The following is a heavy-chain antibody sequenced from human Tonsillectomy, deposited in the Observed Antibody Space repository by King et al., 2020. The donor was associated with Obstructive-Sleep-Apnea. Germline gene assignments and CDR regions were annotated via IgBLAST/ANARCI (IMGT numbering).Heavy chain of an antibody. J-gene: IGHJ6*02. CDR1: GFTFSSYA. CDR3: ARDRVYCSGGTCYSGGLYGMDV. Sequence: VQLVESGGGVVQPGRSLRLSCAASGFTFSSYAMHCVRPAPGKGLEWAAVTSYDGSKKYYADSVKGLFTISRDNSKNTLSLQINSLGAEDTAVYYCARDRVYCSGGTCYSGGLYGMDVWGQGTTVTVSS. V-gene: IGHV3-30*03. D-gene: IGHD2-15*01. CDR2: TSYDGSKK.